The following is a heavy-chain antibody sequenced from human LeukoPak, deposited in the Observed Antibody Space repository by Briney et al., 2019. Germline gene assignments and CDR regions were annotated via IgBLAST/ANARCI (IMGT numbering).Heavy chain of an antibody. CDR2: ISYDGSNK. CDR1: GFTFSSYA. D-gene: IGHD3-22*01. V-gene: IGHV3-30*04. Sequence: GRSLRLSCAASGFTFSSYAMHWVRQAPGKGLDWVTVISYDGSNKFYADSVKGRFTISRDNSKNTLFLQMNSLRAEDTAVYYCARDPGLSGSYFQHWGQGTLVTVSS. J-gene: IGHJ1*01. CDR3: ARDPGLSGSYFQH.